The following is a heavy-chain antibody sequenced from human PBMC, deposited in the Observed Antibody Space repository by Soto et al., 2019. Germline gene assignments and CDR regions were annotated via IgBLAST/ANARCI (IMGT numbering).Heavy chain of an antibody. Sequence: GWSLRLSCAASGFVFIDYAMHWVRQAPGKGLEWVAVIWFDGVKKTYADFVKGRFTVSRDDSKNTLYLQMSSLRVEDTAVYYCAREGEDIVITSIGVRMDVWGQGTTVTVSS. CDR2: IWFDGVKK. CDR1: GFVFIDYA. V-gene: IGHV3-33*01. J-gene: IGHJ6*02. D-gene: IGHD2-8*01. CDR3: AREGEDIVITSIGVRMDV.